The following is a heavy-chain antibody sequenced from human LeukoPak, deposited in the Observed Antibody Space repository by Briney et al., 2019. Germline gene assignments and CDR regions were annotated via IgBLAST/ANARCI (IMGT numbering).Heavy chain of an antibody. CDR1: GYTFTGYY. CDR2: INPNSGGT. D-gene: IGHD3-22*01. J-gene: IGHJ1*01. Sequence: ASVKASCKASGYTFTGYYMHWVRQAPGQGLEWMGRINPNSGGTNYAQKFQGRVTMTRDTSISTAYMELSRLRSDDTAVYYCARDIFPKYYYDSSGYYSGEYFQHWGQGTLVTVSS. CDR3: ARDIFPKYYYDSSGYYSGEYFQH. V-gene: IGHV1-2*06.